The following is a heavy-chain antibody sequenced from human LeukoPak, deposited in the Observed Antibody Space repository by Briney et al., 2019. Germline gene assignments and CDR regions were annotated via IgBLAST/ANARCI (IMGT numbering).Heavy chain of an antibody. CDR3: ARPLRIAVAGTIFGAFDI. CDR2: ISSSSSYI. J-gene: IGHJ3*02. CDR1: GFTFSSYS. Sequence: GGSLRLSCAASGFTFSSYSMNWVRQAPGKGLEWVSSISSSSSYIYYADSVKGRFTISRDNAKNSLYLQMNSLRAEDTAVYYCARPLRIAVAGTIFGAFDIWGQGTMVTVSS. V-gene: IGHV3-21*01. D-gene: IGHD6-19*01.